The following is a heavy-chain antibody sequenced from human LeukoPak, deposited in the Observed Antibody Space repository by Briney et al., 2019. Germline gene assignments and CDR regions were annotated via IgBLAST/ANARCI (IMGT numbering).Heavy chain of an antibody. CDR2: IIPIFGTA. CDR3: ASFSSGYYYHFDY. J-gene: IGHJ4*02. V-gene: IGHV1-69*06. D-gene: IGHD3-22*01. Sequence: ASVKVSCKASGGTFSSYAISWVRQAPGQGLEWMGGIIPIFGTANYAQKFQGRVTITADKSTSTTYMELSSLRSEDTAVYYCASFSSGYYYHFDYWGQGTLVTVSS. CDR1: GGTFSSYA.